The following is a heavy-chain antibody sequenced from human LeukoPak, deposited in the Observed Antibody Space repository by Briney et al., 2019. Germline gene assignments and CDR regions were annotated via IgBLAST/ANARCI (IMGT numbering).Heavy chain of an antibody. V-gene: IGHV4-34*01. CDR1: GGSFSGYY. CDR3: ASLPIAAAGPYYMDV. CDR2: INHSGST. Sequence: SETPSLTCAVCGGSFSGYYWSWIRQPPGKGLEWIGEINHSGSTNYNPSLKSRVTISVDTSKNQFSLKLSSVTAADTAVYYCASLPIAAAGPYYMDVWGKGTTVTVSS. J-gene: IGHJ6*03. D-gene: IGHD6-13*01.